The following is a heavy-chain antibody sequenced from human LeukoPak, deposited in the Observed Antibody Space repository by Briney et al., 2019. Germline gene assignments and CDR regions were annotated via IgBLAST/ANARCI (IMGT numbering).Heavy chain of an antibody. CDR1: GFTFSGSA. CDR2: IRSKGNRYAT. Sequence: GGSLRLSCAASGFTFSGSAMNWVRQAAGKGLEGVGRIRSKGNRYATAYAASGRGRFTIDRDDSKNRAYLKINRLKTEDTTESYFTSLSYGSGSSFSYWGEPSLLTLSS. V-gene: IGHV3-73*01. D-gene: IGHD3-10*01. CDR3: TSLSYGSGSSFSY. J-gene: IGHJ4*02.